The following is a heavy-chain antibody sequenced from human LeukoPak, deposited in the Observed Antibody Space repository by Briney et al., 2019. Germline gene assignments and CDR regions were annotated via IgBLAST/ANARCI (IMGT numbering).Heavy chain of an antibody. CDR1: GGSISSSGFY. D-gene: IGHD6-19*01. CDR2: VYYSGST. V-gene: IGHV4-39*07. Sequence: SETLSLTCSVSGGSISSSGFYWGWIRQPPGTGLEWIGSVYYSGSTYYNPSLKSRVTMSIDTSKNHFSLKLTSVTAADTATYYCARETSLAGFASGLGFNYWGQGILVTVSS. J-gene: IGHJ4*02. CDR3: ARETSLAGFASGLGFNY.